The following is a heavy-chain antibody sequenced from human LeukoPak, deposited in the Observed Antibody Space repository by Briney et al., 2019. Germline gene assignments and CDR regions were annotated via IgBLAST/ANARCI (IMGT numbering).Heavy chain of an antibody. Sequence: PSETLSLTCAVYGGSFSGYYWGWIRQPPGKGLEWIGSIYHSGSTYYNPSLKSRVTISVDTSKNQFSLKLSSVTAADTAVYYCATLGRGYCSGGSCYDYWGQGTLVTVSS. CDR2: IYHSGST. J-gene: IGHJ4*02. V-gene: IGHV4-38-2*01. CDR1: GGSFSGYY. D-gene: IGHD2-15*01. CDR3: ATLGRGYCSGGSCYDY.